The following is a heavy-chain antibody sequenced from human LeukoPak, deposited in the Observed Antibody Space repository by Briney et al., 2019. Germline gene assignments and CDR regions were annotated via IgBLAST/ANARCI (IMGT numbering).Heavy chain of an antibody. Sequence: SVMVSCKASGGTFSSYAISWVRQAPGQGLEWMGGIIPIFGTANYAQKFQGRVTITADESTSTAYMELSSLRSEDTAVYYCASRLRFLEWLPFYDYWGQGTLVTVSS. D-gene: IGHD3-3*01. J-gene: IGHJ4*02. CDR1: GGTFSSYA. CDR3: ASRLRFLEWLPFYDY. V-gene: IGHV1-69*13. CDR2: IIPIFGTA.